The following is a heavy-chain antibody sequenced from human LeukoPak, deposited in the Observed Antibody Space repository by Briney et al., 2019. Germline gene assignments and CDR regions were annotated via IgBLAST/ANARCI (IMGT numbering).Heavy chain of an antibody. V-gene: IGHV3-23*01. D-gene: IGHD6-13*01. CDR3: AKVDAVSSWGAY. CDR1: GFTFSSYA. CDR2: ISGSGGST. Sequence: GGSLRLSCAASGFTFSSYAMSWVRQAPGKGLEWVSAISGSGGSTYYADSVKGRFTISRGNSKNTLYLQMNSLRAEDTAVYYCAKVDAVSSWGAYWGQGTLVTVSS. J-gene: IGHJ4*02.